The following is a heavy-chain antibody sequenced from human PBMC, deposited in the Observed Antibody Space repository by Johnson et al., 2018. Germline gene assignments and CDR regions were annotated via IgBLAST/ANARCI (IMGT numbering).Heavy chain of an antibody. J-gene: IGHJ6*03. CDR1: GFTFDDYA. V-gene: IGHV3-9*01. CDR2: ISWNSGSV. D-gene: IGHD6-13*01. Sequence: VQLVQSGGGLVQPGRSLRLSCAASGFTFDDYAMHWVRQAPGKGLEWVSGISWNSGSVGYADSVKGRFTISRDNAKNSLYLQMNSLRAEDTAVYYCAKDGAAAGSYYFYYMDVWGKGTTVTVSS. CDR3: AKDGAAAGSYYFYYMDV.